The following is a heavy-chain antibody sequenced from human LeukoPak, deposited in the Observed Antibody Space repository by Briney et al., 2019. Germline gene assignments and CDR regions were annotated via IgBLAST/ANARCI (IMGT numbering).Heavy chain of an antibody. D-gene: IGHD3-3*02. J-gene: IGHJ4*02. CDR2: ISGSGGST. Sequence: GGSLRLSCAASGFTFSSYAMSWVRQAPGKGLEWVSAISGSGGSTYYADSVKGRFTITRDNSKNTLYLQMNSLRAEDTAVYYCAKSSHFWSGYYDYWGQGTLVTVSS. CDR1: GFTFSSYA. V-gene: IGHV3-23*01. CDR3: AKSSHFWSGYYDY.